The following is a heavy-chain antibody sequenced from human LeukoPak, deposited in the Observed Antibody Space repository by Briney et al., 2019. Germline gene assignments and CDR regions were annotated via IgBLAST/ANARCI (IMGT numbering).Heavy chain of an antibody. CDR3: ARPRYYDRGFAFDI. CDR2: IYYSGST. CDR1: GGSINSYY. J-gene: IGHJ3*02. V-gene: IGHV4-59*08. Sequence: SETLSLTCTVSGGSINSYYWSWLRQPPGKGLEWIGHIYYSGSTNYNTSLKSRVTISVDTSKNQFSLKLSSVTAADTAVYYCARPRYYDRGFAFDIWGQGTMVTVSS. D-gene: IGHD3-22*01.